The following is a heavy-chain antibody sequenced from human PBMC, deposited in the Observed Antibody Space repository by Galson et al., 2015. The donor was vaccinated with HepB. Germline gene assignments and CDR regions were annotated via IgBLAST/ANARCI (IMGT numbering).Heavy chain of an antibody. CDR1: GDSIDTGGYS. D-gene: IGHD6-19*01. J-gene: IGHJ4*02. Sequence: LSLTCAVSGDSIDTGGYSWDWIRQPPGKGLEWIGSVYPGGNTYYSPSLKSRVTISLDTPKNQISLNLTSVTAADSAVYFCARRGVDSGWSYDYWGQGTLVTVSS. CDR3: ARRGVDSGWSYDY. V-gene: IGHV4-39*07. CDR2: VYPGGNT.